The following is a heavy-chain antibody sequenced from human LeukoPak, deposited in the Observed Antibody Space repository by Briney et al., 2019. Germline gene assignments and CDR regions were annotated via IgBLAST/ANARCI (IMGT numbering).Heavy chain of an antibody. Sequence: GGSLRLSCAASGFTFSSYAMSWVCQAPGKGLEWVSAISGSGGSTYYADSVKGRFTISRDNSKNTLYLQMNSLRAEDTAVYYCARAARYSSSPYYFDYWGQGTLVTVSS. CDR2: ISGSGGST. CDR1: GFTFSSYA. CDR3: ARAARYSSSPYYFDY. J-gene: IGHJ4*02. V-gene: IGHV3-23*01. D-gene: IGHD6-6*01.